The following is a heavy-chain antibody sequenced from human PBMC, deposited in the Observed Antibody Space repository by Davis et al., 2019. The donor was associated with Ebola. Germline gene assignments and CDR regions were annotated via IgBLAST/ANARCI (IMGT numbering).Heavy chain of an antibody. D-gene: IGHD2-2*01. J-gene: IGHJ4*02. Sequence: GRFTTSRDNAKNSVYLQMNSLRVEDTAVYYCARLVGEYYFDYWGQGTLVTVSS. CDR3: ARLVGEYYFDY. V-gene: IGHV3-11*06.